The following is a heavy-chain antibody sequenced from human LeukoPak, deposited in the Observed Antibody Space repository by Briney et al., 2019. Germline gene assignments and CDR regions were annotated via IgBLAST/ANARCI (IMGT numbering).Heavy chain of an antibody. CDR2: ISDSGNT. D-gene: IGHD2-21*01. CDR1: GFTLSSYA. CDR3: AKAPVTTCRGAYCYPFDY. V-gene: IGHV3-23*01. J-gene: IGHJ4*02. Sequence: GRSLRLPCAASGFTLSSYAMSWVRQAPGKGLEWVSAISDSGNTYHADSVKGRFTISRDSSKNTLFLQMNRLRPEDAAVYYCAKAPVTTCRGAYCYPFDYWGQGTLVTVSS.